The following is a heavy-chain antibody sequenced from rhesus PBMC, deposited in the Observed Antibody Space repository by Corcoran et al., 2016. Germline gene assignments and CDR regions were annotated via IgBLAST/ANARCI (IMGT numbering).Heavy chain of an antibody. J-gene: IGHJ4*01. D-gene: IGHD2-8*01. Sequence: EVQLVESGGGLVQPGGSLRLSCAASGFTFSSYGMHWVRKAPGKGLEWVAVISYDGNKKYYADSVKDRFTISRDNSKNMLYLQMNNLKFEDTAVYYCGSVVVSATPLIDYWRQGVLVTVSS. CDR3: GSVVVSATPLIDY. CDR2: ISYDGNKK. V-gene: IGHV3-54*02. CDR1: GFTFSSYG.